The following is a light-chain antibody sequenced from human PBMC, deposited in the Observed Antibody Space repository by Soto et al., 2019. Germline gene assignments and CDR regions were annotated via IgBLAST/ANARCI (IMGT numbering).Light chain of an antibody. J-gene: IGKJ1*01. CDR3: QQYNNWRT. CDR2: DAS. V-gene: IGKV3-15*01. CDR1: HSVSSN. Sequence: EIVMAQSPVTLSVSPGERATLSCRASHSVSSNLAWYQQKPGQAPCLLIYDASTRATGIPARFSGSGSGTEFTLTISSLQSEDFAVYYCQQYNNWRTFGQGTKVDIK.